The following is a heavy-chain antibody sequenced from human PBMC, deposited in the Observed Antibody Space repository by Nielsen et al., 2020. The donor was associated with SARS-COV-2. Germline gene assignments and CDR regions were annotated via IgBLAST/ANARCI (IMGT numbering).Heavy chain of an antibody. V-gene: IGHV3-15*01. CDR3: TTDPIRRYSSSWYEDY. CDR2: IKSKTDGGTT. CDR1: GFTFSSYA. D-gene: IGHD6-13*01. J-gene: IGHJ4*02. Sequence: GESLKISCAASGFTFSSYAMSWVRQAPGKGLEWVGRIKSKTDGGTTDYAAPVKGRFTISRDDSKNTLYLQMNSLKTEDTAVYYCTTDPIRRYSSSWYEDYWGQGTLVTVSS.